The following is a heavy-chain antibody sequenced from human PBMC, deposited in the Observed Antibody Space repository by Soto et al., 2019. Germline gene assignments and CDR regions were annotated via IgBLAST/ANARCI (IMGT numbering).Heavy chain of an antibody. Sequence: QIQLVQSGGEVKKPGASVKVSCKSSGYTFISHSITWVRQAPGQGLEWMGRISAYNGNTNYAQKLHGRVTMTTDTSTSTAYMELRSLRSDDTAVYYCARGAFCGGAPGCRDMDVWGQGTTVTVSS. J-gene: IGHJ6*02. D-gene: IGHD2-21*01. V-gene: IGHV1-18*01. CDR2: ISAYNGNT. CDR1: GYTFISHS. CDR3: ARGAFCGGAPGCRDMDV.